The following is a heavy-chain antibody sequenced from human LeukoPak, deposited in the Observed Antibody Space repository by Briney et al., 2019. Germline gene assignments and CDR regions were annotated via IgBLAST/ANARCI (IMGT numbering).Heavy chain of an antibody. V-gene: IGHV3-11*06. CDR3: ARAYSSGWYGDY. CDR1: GFTFSDYY. CDR2: ISSSSSYT. D-gene: IGHD6-19*01. Sequence: GGSLRLSCAASGFTFSDYYMSWIRQAPGKGLEWVSYISSSSSYTNYADSVKGRFTISRDNAKNSLYLQMNSLRAEDTAEYYCARAYSSGWYGDYWGQGTLVTVSS. J-gene: IGHJ4*02.